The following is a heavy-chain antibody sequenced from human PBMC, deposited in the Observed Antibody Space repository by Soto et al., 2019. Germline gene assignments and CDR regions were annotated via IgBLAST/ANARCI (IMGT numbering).Heavy chain of an antibody. CDR2: IYPHDSDT. CDR1: GYNFNNYW. Sequence: PGESLKISCKVSGYNFNNYWIAWVRQMPGKGLELLELIYPHDSDTRYSPSFQGQVTISDDKSISTAYLQWRSLKTSDTAMYYCARHGGDGDNYYFDYWGQGXLVTVPS. CDR3: ARHGGDGDNYYFDY. J-gene: IGHJ4*02. V-gene: IGHV5-51*01. D-gene: IGHD3-3*01.